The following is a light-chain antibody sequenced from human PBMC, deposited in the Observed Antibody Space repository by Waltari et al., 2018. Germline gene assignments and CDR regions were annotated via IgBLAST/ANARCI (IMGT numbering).Light chain of an antibody. CDR2: WAS. J-gene: IGKJ5*01. Sequence: DIVMTQSPDSLAVSLGERATIHCKSSQSVLYSSNNKNYLAWYQQKQGQPPKLLIYWASTRESGVPDRFSGSGSGTDFTLTISSLQAEDVAVYYCQQYYSTPPITFGQGTRLEIK. CDR3: QQYYSTPPIT. V-gene: IGKV4-1*01. CDR1: QSVLYSSNNKNY.